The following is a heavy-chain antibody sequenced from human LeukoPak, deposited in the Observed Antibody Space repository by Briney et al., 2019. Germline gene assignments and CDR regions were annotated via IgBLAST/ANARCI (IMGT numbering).Heavy chain of an antibody. D-gene: IGHD3-22*01. V-gene: IGHV4-34*01. CDR1: GGSFSGYY. CDR2: INHSGST. Sequence: SETLSLTCAVYGGSFSGYYWSWIRQPPGKGLEWIGEINHSGSTNYNPSLKSRVTISVDTSKNQFSLKLISVTAADTAVYYCARVIVVARGYNWFDPWGQGTLVTVSS. CDR3: ARVIVVARGYNWFDP. J-gene: IGHJ5*02.